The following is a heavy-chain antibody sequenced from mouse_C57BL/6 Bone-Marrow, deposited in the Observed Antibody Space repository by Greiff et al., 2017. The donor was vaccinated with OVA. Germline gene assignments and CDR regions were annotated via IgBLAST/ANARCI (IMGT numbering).Heavy chain of an antibody. D-gene: IGHD1-1*02. CDR2: SRNKANDYTT. Sequence: EVMLVESGGGLVQSGRSLRLSCATSGFTFSDFYMEWVRQAPGKGLEWIAASRNKANDYTTEYSASVKGRFIVSRDTSQSILYLQMNALRAEDTAIDYCARDAPYGPFAYWGQGTLVTVSA. CDR3: ARDAPYGPFAY. J-gene: IGHJ3*01. V-gene: IGHV7-1*01. CDR1: GFTFSDFY.